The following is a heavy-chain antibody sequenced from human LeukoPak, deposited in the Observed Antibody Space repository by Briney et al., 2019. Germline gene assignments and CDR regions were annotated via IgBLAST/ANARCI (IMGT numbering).Heavy chain of an antibody. CDR1: GYTFTHYY. CDR2: INPNSGGT. Sequence: GASVKVSYKASGYTFTHYYMHWVRQAPGQGLQWMGWINPNSGGTNYAQKFQGRVTMTRDTSINTAYMDLNWLTSDDTAVYYCMRDPRTTKNAFDIWGQGTMVTVSS. CDR3: MRDPRTTKNAFDI. D-gene: IGHD4-11*01. V-gene: IGHV1-2*02. J-gene: IGHJ3*02.